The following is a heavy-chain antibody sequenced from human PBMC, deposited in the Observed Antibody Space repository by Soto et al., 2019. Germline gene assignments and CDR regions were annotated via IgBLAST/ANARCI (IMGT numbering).Heavy chain of an antibody. V-gene: IGHV4-34*01. D-gene: IGHD6-6*01. CDR2: INHSGST. CDR3: ARGAGEYLTPNPRYSSSSEDYYYYGMDV. Sequence: SETLSLTCAVYGGSFSGYYWSWIRQPPGKGLEWIGEINHSGSTNYNPSLKSRVTISVDTSKNQFSLKLSSVTAADTAVYYCARGAGEYLTPNPRYSSSSEDYYYYGMDVWGQGTTVTVSS. J-gene: IGHJ6*02. CDR1: GGSFSGYY.